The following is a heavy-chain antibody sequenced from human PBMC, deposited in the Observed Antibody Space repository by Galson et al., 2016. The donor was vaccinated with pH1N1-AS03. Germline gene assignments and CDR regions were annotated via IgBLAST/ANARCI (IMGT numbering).Heavy chain of an antibody. CDR1: GFSFADYA. J-gene: IGHJ4*02. CDR3: SRVHYGGILHGLDY. D-gene: IGHD4-23*01. CDR2: IRSKAHGWTT. Sequence: SGAEVKKPGESLRLSCAGSGFSFADYAMSWVRQAPGKGLEWISFIRSKAHGWTTEYAASVKGRLIISRDDSKSIAYLQINDLKTEDSGVYYCSRVHYGGILHGLDYWGQGALVTVSS. V-gene: IGHV3-49*04.